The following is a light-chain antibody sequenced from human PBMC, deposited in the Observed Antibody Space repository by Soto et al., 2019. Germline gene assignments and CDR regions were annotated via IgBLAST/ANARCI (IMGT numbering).Light chain of an antibody. CDR1: QSVGTS. Sequence: DIQMTQSPSTLSASVGDRVTITCRASQSVGTSLAWYQQKPGKAPKLLIYDASSLERGVPSRFSGSASGTEFSLTISSLQPDDFATYYCQRYETYSRTFGQGTKGDIK. CDR2: DAS. V-gene: IGKV1-5*01. CDR3: QRYETYSRT. J-gene: IGKJ1*01.